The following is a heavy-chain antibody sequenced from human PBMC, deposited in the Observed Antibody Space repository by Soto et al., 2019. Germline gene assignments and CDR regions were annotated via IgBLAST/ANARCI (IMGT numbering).Heavy chain of an antibody. D-gene: IGHD3-9*01. CDR3: ARSRYYDILTGYYHRYYYYYGMDV. V-gene: IGHV4-34*01. CDR1: GGSFGGYY. J-gene: IGHJ6*02. CDR2: INHSGST. Sequence: SETLSLTCAVYGGSFGGYYWSWIRQPPGKGLEWIGEINHSGSTNYNPSLKSRVTISVDTSKNQFSLKLSSVTAADTAVYYCARSRYYDILTGYYHRYYYYYGMDVWGQGTTVTVSS.